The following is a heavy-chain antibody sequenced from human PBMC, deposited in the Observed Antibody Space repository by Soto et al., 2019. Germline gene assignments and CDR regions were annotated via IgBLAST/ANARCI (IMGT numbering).Heavy chain of an antibody. V-gene: IGHV3-23*01. CDR2: ISGSGGST. J-gene: IGHJ4*02. CDR1: GFTFSSYA. D-gene: IGHD3-22*01. Sequence: GGSLRLSCAASGFTFSSYAMSWVRQAPGKGLEWVSAISGSGGSTYYADSVKGRFTISRDNSKNTLYLQMNSLRAEDTAVYYCANSITMIPTVCWGQGALVTVYS. CDR3: ANSITMIPTVC.